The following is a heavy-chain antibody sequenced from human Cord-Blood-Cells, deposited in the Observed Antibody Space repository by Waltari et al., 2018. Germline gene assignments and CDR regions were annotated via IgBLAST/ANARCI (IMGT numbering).Heavy chain of an antibody. CDR2: MNHDSGNT. D-gene: IGHD4-4*01. Sequence: QVQLVQSGAEVKKPGASVKVSCKASGYTFTSYDINWVRQATGQGLEWMGWMNHDSGNTGYAQKFQGRVTMTRNTSISTAYMELSSLRSEDTAVYYCARDYSNYFAFDIWGQGTMVTVSS. CDR1: GYTFTSYD. V-gene: IGHV1-8*01. CDR3: ARDYSNYFAFDI. J-gene: IGHJ3*02.